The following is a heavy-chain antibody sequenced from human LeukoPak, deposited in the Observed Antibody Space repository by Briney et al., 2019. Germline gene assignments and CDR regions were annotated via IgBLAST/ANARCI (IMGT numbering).Heavy chain of an antibody. V-gene: IGHV3-48*01. CDR1: GFTFSSYS. D-gene: IGHD3-22*01. CDR3: ARDHDNYYDSSGADFDY. J-gene: IGHJ4*02. Sequence: GGSLRLSCAASGFTFSSYSMNWVRQAPGKGLEGVSYISSSSSTIYYADSVKGRFTISRDNAKNSLYLQMNSLRAEDTAVYYCARDHDNYYDSSGADFDYWGQGTLVTVSS. CDR2: ISSSSSTI.